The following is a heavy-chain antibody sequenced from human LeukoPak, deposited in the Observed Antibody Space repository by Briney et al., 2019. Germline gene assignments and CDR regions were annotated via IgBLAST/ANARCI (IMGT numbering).Heavy chain of an antibody. CDR2: INWNGGST. V-gene: IGHV3-20*04. J-gene: IGHJ4*02. CDR3: ARDGGGSYLDY. CDR1: GFTFDDYG. D-gene: IGHD2-21*01. Sequence: GGSLRLSCAASGFTFDDYGMSWVRQAPGKGLEWVSGINWNGGSTGYADSVKGRFTISRDNAKNSVYLHMNSLRAEDTALYYCARDGGGSYLDYWGQGTLVTVSS.